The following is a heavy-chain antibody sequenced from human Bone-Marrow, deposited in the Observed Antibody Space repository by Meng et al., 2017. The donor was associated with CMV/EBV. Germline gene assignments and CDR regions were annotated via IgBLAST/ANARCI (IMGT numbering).Heavy chain of an antibody. CDR3: ARDYALGYCSSTSCYARYYFDY. V-gene: IGHV3-21*01. Sequence: SLRLSCAASGFTFSSYSMNWVRRAPGKGLEWVSSISSSSSYIYYADSVKGRFTISRDNAKNSLYLQMNSLRAEDTAVYYCARDYALGYCSSTSCYARYYFDYWGQGTLVTVSS. J-gene: IGHJ4*02. CDR1: GFTFSSYS. D-gene: IGHD2-2*01. CDR2: ISSSSSYI.